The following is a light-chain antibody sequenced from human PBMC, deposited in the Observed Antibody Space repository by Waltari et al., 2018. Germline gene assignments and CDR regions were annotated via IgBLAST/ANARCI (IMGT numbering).Light chain of an antibody. Sequence: DIQLTQSPSTLSASVGDRFTITCRASQSISKWLDWYQQKPGNAPKLLIYKASTLESGVPSGFCGSGSGTEFTRTISSLQPDDFATEYCQQYNGYSLLSFGGGTKVEIE. CDR2: KAS. CDR1: QSISKW. V-gene: IGKV1-5*03. CDR3: QQYNGYSLLS. J-gene: IGKJ4*01.